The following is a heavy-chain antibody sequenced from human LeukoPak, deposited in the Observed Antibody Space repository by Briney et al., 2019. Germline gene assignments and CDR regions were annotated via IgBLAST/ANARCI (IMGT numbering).Heavy chain of an antibody. CDR1: GFTFSTYS. CDR2: ISFSSSYI. J-gene: IGHJ4*02. D-gene: IGHD2-2*01. V-gene: IGHV3-21*04. Sequence: PGGSLRLSCAASGFTFSTYSMNWVRQAPGKGLEWVSSISFSSSYIYYADSMQGRFTISRDNAKNSLYLQMNSLRAEDTALYYCARNALGYCSSTSCFRPFDYWGQGTLVTVSS. CDR3: ARNALGYCSSTSCFRPFDY.